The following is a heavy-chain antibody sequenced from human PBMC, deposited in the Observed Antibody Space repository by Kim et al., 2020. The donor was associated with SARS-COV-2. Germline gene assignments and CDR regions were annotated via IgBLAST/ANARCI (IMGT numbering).Heavy chain of an antibody. V-gene: IGHV3-30*18. Sequence: GGSLRLSCAASGFTFSSYGMHWVRQAPGKGLEWVAVISYDGSNKYYADSVKGRFTISRDNSKNTLYLQMNSLRAEDTAVYYCAKGGGGSWTYYFDYWGQGTLVTVSS. J-gene: IGHJ4*02. CDR2: ISYDGSNK. D-gene: IGHD6-13*01. CDR3: AKGGGGSWTYYFDY. CDR1: GFTFSSYG.